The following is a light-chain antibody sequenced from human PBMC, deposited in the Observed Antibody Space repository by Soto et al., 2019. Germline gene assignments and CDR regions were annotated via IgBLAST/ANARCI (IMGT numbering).Light chain of an antibody. J-gene: IGLJ1*01. Sequence: QSALTQPASVSGSPGQSITISCTGTSSDVGGYKYVSWYQQYPGKAPKLIIYDVSYRPSGVSNRFSGSKSDNTASLTISGLQAEDEADYYCSSYTSSSTPYVFGTGTKVTVL. CDR3: SSYTSSSTPYV. CDR1: SSDVGGYKY. CDR2: DVS. V-gene: IGLV2-14*01.